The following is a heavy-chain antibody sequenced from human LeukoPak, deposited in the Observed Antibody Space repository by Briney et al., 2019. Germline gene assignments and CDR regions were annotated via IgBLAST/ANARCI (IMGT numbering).Heavy chain of an antibody. J-gene: IGHJ4*02. V-gene: IGHV4-39*01. CDR2: IYYNGNT. Sequence: SETLSLTCTVSGGSISRGTYYWGWIRQPPGEGPEWIGSIYYNGNTYYNPSLKSRVTISVDTSKNQFSLEVSSVTAADTGVYFCARFQTPVAYFFDYWGQGTLVTVSS. CDR1: GGSISRGTYY. CDR3: ARFQTPVAYFFDY.